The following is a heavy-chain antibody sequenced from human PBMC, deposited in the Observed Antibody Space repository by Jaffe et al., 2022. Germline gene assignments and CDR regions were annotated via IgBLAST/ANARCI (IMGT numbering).Heavy chain of an antibody. V-gene: IGHV4-59*01. J-gene: IGHJ5*02. Sequence: QVQLQESGPGLVKPSETLSLTCTVSGGSISSYYWSWIRQPPGKGLEWIGYIYYSGSTNYNPSLKSRVTISVDTSKNQFSLKLSSVTAADTAVYYCAREEFRLEWVSGFDPWGQGTLVTVSS. CDR1: GGSISSYY. CDR3: AREEFRLEWVSGFDP. D-gene: IGHD1-26*01. CDR2: IYYSGST.